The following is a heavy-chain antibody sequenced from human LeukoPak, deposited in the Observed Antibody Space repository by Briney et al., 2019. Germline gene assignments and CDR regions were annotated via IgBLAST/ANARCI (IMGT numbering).Heavy chain of an antibody. CDR1: EFTFSTYG. D-gene: IGHD2-21*01. J-gene: IGHJ4*02. CDR2: ITSSGGAV. V-gene: IGHV3-48*02. CDR3: SRGRFYSDC. Sequence: SLRLSCAASEFTFSTYGMNWVRQAPGKGLEWVSHITSSGGAVYYADSVKGRFTISRDNGKNSLYLQMNSLRDEDTAVYYCSRGRFYSDCWGRGTLVTVSS.